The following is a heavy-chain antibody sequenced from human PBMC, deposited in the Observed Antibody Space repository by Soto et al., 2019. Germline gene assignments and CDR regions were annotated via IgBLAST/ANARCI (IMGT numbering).Heavy chain of an antibody. CDR3: ADPVPAATHYDYYDMDV. CDR1: GFTFSYYS. CDR2: TSGSGDTT. Sequence: EVQLLESGGGLVQPGGSLRLSCAASGFTFSYYSMSWVRQAPGKGLEWVSHTSGSGDTTYYADSVKGRFTISSDNSKNTLSLQMNSLRADDTAVSYCADPVPAATHYDYYDMDVWGQGTTVTVSS. D-gene: IGHD2-2*01. J-gene: IGHJ6*02. V-gene: IGHV3-23*01.